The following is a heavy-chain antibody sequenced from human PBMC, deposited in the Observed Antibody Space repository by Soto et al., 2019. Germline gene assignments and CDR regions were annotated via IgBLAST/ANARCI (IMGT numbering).Heavy chain of an antibody. CDR1: GYTFTRYG. Sequence: QVQLVQSGSEGKKPGASVKVSCQASGYTFTRYGINWVRQATGQGLEWMGWMNPNRGNTDYAQKVQGRVTMTRNTSISTAYMELGSLRSEDTAVYYWAGEVCSRIDYWGQVTLVTVSS. J-gene: IGHJ4*02. V-gene: IGHV1-8*01. CDR3: AGEVCSRIDY. D-gene: IGHD6-13*01. CDR2: MNPNRGNT.